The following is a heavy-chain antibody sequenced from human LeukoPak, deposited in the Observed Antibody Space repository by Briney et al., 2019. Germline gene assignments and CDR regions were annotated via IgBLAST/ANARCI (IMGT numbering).Heavy chain of an antibody. CDR1: GYTFTSYY. CDR3: ARGGIFGVVIRDAFDI. V-gene: IGHV1-46*01. Sequence: ASVKVSCKASGYTFTSYYMHWVRQAPGQGLEWMGIINPSGGSTSYAQKFQGRVTMTRDTSTSTVYMELSSLRSEDTAVYYCARGGIFGVVIRDAFDIWGQGTMVTVSS. J-gene: IGHJ3*02. CDR2: INPSGGST. D-gene: IGHD3-3*01.